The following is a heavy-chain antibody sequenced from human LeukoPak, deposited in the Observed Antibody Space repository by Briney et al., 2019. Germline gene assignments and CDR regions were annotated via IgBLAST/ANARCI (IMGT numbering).Heavy chain of an antibody. CDR1: GFTFSSYG. CDR3: ARDLSYDFWTPYYYYGMDV. Sequence: GASLTLSCAASGFTFSSYGMHWVRQAPGKGLEWVAVIWYDGSNKYYADSVKGRFTISRDNSKNTLYLQMNSLRAEDTAVHYCARDLSYDFWTPYYYYGMDVWGQGTTVTVSS. V-gene: IGHV3-33*01. D-gene: IGHD3-3*01. CDR2: IWYDGSNK. J-gene: IGHJ6*02.